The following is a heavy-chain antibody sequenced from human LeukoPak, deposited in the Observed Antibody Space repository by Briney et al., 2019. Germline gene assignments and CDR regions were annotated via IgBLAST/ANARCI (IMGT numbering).Heavy chain of an antibody. CDR1: GFTFSNAW. J-gene: IGHJ4*02. V-gene: IGHV3-15*01. D-gene: IGHD3-10*01. CDR2: IKSKTDGGTT. Sequence: PGGSLRLSCSASGFTFSNAWMSWVRQAPGKGLEWVGRIKSKTDGGTTDYAAPVKGRFTISRDDSKNTLYLQMNSLKTEDTAVYYCTAIQYYSGFDYWGQGTLVTVSS. CDR3: TAIQYYSGFDY.